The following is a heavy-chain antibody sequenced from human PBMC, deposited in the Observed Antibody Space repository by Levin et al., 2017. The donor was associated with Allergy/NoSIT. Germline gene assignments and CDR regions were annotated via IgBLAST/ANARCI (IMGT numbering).Heavy chain of an antibody. V-gene: IGHV3-74*01. J-gene: IGHJ4*02. CDR3: ARDVCSSGVCTAFDY. CDR1: GFTFSIYW. CDR2: INGDGSST. D-gene: IGHD2-8*02. Sequence: GGSLRLSCAASGFTFSIYWMHWVRQAPGKGLVWVSRINGDGSSTAYADSVKGRFTISRDNAENTPYLQMNRLRDADTAVYYCARDVCSSGVCTAFDYWGQGTLVTVS.